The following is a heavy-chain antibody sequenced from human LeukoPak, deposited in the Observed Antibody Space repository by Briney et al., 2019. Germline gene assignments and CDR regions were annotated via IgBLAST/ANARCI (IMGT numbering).Heavy chain of an antibody. D-gene: IGHD1-26*01. J-gene: IGHJ4*02. Sequence: GGSPRLSCAASGFTFSNAWMSWIRQAPGKGLEWVGRIKSKTDGGTTDYAAPVKGRFTISRDDSKSTLYLQMNSLKTEDTAVYYCTTDASRGSPRYWGQGTLVTVSS. V-gene: IGHV3-15*01. CDR2: IKSKTDGGTT. CDR1: GFTFSNAW. CDR3: TTDASRGSPRY.